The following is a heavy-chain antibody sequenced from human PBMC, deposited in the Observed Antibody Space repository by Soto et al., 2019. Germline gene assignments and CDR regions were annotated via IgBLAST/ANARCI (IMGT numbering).Heavy chain of an antibody. D-gene: IGHD4-4*01. V-gene: IGHV3-30-3*01. CDR1: GFTFSSYA. J-gene: IGHJ2*01. Sequence: QVQLVESGGGVVQPGRSLRLSCAASGFTFSSYAMHWVRQAPGKGLEWVAVISYDGSNKYYADSVKGRFTISRDNSKNTLYPQMNSLRAEDTAVYYCARPLWRDDYNWGYFDLWGRVTLVTVSS. CDR3: ARPLWRDDYNWGYFDL. CDR2: ISYDGSNK.